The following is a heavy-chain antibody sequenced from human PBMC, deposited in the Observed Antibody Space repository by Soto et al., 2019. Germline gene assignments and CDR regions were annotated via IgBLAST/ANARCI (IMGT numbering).Heavy chain of an antibody. D-gene: IGHD2-2*01. V-gene: IGHV3-33*01. J-gene: IGHJ3*02. CDR3: ARLYCSATSCYSVGAFDI. CDR1: GFTFSSYG. CDR2: IWFDGSDK. Sequence: PGGSLRLCCAASGFTFSSYGMHWVRRAPGKGLEWVALIWFDGSDKYYTESVKGRFTISRDNSKSTLYLQMNSLRAEDTALYYCARLYCSATSCYSVGAFDIRGPGTMVTVSS.